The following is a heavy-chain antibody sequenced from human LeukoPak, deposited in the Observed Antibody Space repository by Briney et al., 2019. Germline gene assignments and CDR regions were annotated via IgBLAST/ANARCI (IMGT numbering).Heavy chain of an antibody. CDR2: IIPIFGTA. Sequence: ASVKVSCKASGGTFSSYAICWVRQAPGQGLEWMGRIIPIFGTANYAQKFQGRVTITTDESTSTAYMELSSLRSEDTAVYYCARDSGYYDSSGYYPNWFDPWGQGTLVTVSS. V-gene: IGHV1-69*05. CDR3: ARDSGYYDSSGYYPNWFDP. CDR1: GGTFSSYA. D-gene: IGHD3-22*01. J-gene: IGHJ5*02.